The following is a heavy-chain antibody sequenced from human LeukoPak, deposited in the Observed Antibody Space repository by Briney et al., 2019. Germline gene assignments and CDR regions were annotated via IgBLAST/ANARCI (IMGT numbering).Heavy chain of an antibody. D-gene: IGHD4-23*01. Sequence: SETLSLTCSVYGGSFSGYYWGWVRQSPGVGLEWIGTVYSTGGTYYNPSLRSRLTISLDASQRQFSLQLASVPAADTAVYYCAPFRDGGGNYPLFDNWGQGALVTVSA. CDR1: GGSFSGYY. V-gene: IGHV4-39*07. J-gene: IGHJ4*02. CDR2: VYSTGGT. CDR3: APFRDGGGNYPLFDN.